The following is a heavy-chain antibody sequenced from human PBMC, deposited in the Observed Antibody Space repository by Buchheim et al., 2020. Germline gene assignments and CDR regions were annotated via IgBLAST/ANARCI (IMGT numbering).Heavy chain of an antibody. D-gene: IGHD2-15*01. J-gene: IGHJ6*02. Sequence: QVQLVESGGGVVQPGRSLRLSCAASGFTFSSYGMHWVRQAPGKGLEWVAVIWYDGSNKYYADSVKGRFTISRDNSKNTLYMQMNSLRAEDTAVYYCAREVGYYYGMDVWGQGTT. CDR2: IWYDGSNK. CDR3: AREVGYYYGMDV. CDR1: GFTFSSYG. V-gene: IGHV3-33*01.